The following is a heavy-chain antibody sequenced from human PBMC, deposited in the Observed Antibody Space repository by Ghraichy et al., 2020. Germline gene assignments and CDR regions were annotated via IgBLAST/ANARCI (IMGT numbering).Heavy chain of an antibody. CDR3: VRDYTSMVHY. CDR2: ISSSSSYM. V-gene: IGHV3-21*01. D-gene: IGHD2-8*01. Sequence: GESQNISCAASGFTFRNYNMNWVRQAPGKGLEWVSSISSSSSYMYYADSVKGRFTISRDNAKNSVYLQMNSLRAEDTAVYYCVRDYTSMVHYWGQGTLVTVSS. CDR1: GFTFRNYN. J-gene: IGHJ4*02.